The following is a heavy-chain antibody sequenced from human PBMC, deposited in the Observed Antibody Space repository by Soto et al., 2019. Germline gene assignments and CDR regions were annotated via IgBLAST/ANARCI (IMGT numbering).Heavy chain of an antibody. Sequence: SETLSLTCAVYGGSFSGYYWSWIRQPPGKGLEWIGEINHSGSTNYNPSLKSRVTISVDTSKNQFSLKLSSVTAADTAVYYCARVETKYCTNGVCYFDYWGQGTLVTVSS. J-gene: IGHJ4*02. CDR3: ARVETKYCTNGVCYFDY. V-gene: IGHV4-34*01. CDR2: INHSGST. CDR1: GGSFSGYY. D-gene: IGHD2-8*01.